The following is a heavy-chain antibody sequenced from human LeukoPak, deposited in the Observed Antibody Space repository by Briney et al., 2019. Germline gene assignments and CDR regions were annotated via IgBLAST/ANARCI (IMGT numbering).Heavy chain of an antibody. Sequence: SETLSLTCTVSGGSVSSGSNSWSWIRQPAGKGLEWIGRIYTSGSTNYNPSLKSRVTIPVDTSKNQFSLKLSSVTAADTAVYYCARTPYYDFWTVDPWGQGTLVTVSS. D-gene: IGHD3-3*01. CDR3: ARTPYYDFWTVDP. J-gene: IGHJ5*02. CDR2: IYTSGST. CDR1: GGSVSSGSNS. V-gene: IGHV4-61*02.